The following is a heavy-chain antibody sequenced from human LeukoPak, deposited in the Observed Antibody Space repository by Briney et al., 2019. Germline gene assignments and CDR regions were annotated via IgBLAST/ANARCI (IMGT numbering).Heavy chain of an antibody. V-gene: IGHV3-74*01. Sequence: GGSLRLSCAASGFTFSIYWMHWVRHAPGKGLVWVSRTSTEGATTAYADSVKGRFTVSRDNAKNTVYLQMNSLRAEDTAVYYCARDSYNNVDFWGRGTLVTVSS. CDR1: GFTFSIYW. CDR2: TSTEGATT. CDR3: ARDSYNNVDF. J-gene: IGHJ4*02. D-gene: IGHD1-1*01.